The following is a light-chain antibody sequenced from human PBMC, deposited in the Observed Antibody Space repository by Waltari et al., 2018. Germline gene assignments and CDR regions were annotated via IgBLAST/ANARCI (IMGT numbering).Light chain of an antibody. J-gene: IGKJ1*01. Sequence: DIQMTQSPSTLSASVGDRVTHTCRASQNISTWLAWYQQIPGKAPKLLIYRASRLESGVPSRFSGGGSGTEFTRTISSLQPDDFAIYYCQQYNSSPWTFGQGTKVEI. CDR3: QQYNSSPWT. V-gene: IGKV1-5*03. CDR2: RAS. CDR1: QNISTW.